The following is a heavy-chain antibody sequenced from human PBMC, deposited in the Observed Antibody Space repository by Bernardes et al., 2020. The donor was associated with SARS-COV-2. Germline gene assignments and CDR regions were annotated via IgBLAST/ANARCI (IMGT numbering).Heavy chain of an antibody. CDR1: GFALAAFS. Sequence: ASVKVSCKVSGFALAAFSIHWFRQAPVKGLEWMGGFNPQDSKMIYAPKLQGRVTMTEDTSADTAYMELRGLRSEDTAIYYCAILVRGGAFDVWGQGTMVSVSS. CDR3: AILVRGGAFDV. D-gene: IGHD2-15*01. CDR2: FNPQDSKM. J-gene: IGHJ3*01. V-gene: IGHV1-24*01.